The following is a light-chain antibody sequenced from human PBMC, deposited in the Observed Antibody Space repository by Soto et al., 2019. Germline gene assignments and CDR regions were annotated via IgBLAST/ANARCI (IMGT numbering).Light chain of an antibody. V-gene: IGLV7-43*01. CDR2: STS. Sequence: QAVVTQEPSLTVSPGGTVTLTCASSTGAVTSGYYPNWFQQKPGQAPRPLIYSTSNKHSWTPARFSGSLLGGKAALTLSGVQREDEAEYYCLLYYGGALGVFGGGTKLTVL. CDR3: LLYYGGALGV. J-gene: IGLJ2*01. CDR1: TGAVTSGYY.